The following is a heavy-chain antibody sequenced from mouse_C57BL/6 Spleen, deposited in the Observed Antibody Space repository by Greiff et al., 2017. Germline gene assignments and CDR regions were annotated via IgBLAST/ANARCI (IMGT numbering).Heavy chain of an antibody. CDR3: ARGSYFDD. CDR2: INPNNGGT. D-gene: IGHD3-1*01. J-gene: IGHJ2*01. CDR1: GYTFTDYN. V-gene: IGHV1-18*01. Sequence: VQLKESGPELVKPGASVKIPCKASGYTFTDYNMDWVKQSHGKSLEWIGDINPNNGGTIYNKKFKGKATLTVDTSASTAYMDLRSLTSEDTAVYYCARGSYFDDWGQGTTLTVAS.